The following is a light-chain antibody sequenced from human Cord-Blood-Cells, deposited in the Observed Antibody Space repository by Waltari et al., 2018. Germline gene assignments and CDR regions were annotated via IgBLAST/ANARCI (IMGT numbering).Light chain of an antibody. Sequence: DIQMTQSPSSPSSSVRDRVTIPCQASQDISNYLNWYQQKPGKAAKLLIYDASNLEKGVPSRFSGSGSGTDFTFTISSLQPEDIATYYCQQYDNLPPFTFGPGTKVDIK. CDR1: QDISNY. CDR3: QQYDNLPPFT. J-gene: IGKJ3*01. CDR2: DAS. V-gene: IGKV1-33*01.